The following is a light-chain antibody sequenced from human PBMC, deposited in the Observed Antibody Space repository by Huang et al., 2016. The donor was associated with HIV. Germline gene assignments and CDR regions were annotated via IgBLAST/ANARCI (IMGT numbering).Light chain of an antibody. CDR1: QSFNTY. Sequence: DIQMTQSPSSLSASVGDRVTSSCRASQSFNTYLNWYQQKPGTAPKLLIYGASNLQSGGPSRFSGSGSGTDFTLTISSLQPEDFATYYCQQSYSIPPTFGQGTKLEIK. J-gene: IGKJ2*01. CDR3: QQSYSIPPT. CDR2: GAS. V-gene: IGKV1-39*01.